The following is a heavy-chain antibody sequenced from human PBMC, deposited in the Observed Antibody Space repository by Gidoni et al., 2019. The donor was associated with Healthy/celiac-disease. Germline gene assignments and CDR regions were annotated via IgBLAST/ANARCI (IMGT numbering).Heavy chain of an antibody. J-gene: IGHJ3*02. V-gene: IGHV3-49*05. CDR1: GFPFADYA. CDR3: SYYDSSGYGGDFDI. Sequence: EVQLVASGGGLVKPGRSLRLSCTASGFPFADYAMSWFRQAPGKGLEGVGVIRSKAYGGTTEDAASVKGRFTISRDDSKSIADLQMNSLKTEDTAVYYCSYYDSSGYGGDFDIWGQGTMVTVSS. D-gene: IGHD3-22*01. CDR2: IRSKAYGGTT.